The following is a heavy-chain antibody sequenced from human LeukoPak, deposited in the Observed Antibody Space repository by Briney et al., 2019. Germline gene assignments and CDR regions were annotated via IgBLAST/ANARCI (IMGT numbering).Heavy chain of an antibody. CDR3: ARVSPLTYYYGSGSYDY. CDR1: GCTFTSYG. J-gene: IGHJ4*02. Sequence: GASLKVSCKASGCTFTSYGISWVRQAPGQGREWMGWISAYNGNTKYAQKLKGRVTMTTDTSTSTAYMELRSLRSDDTAVYYCARVSPLTYYYGSGSYDYWGQGTLVTVSS. CDR2: ISAYNGNT. D-gene: IGHD3-10*01. V-gene: IGHV1-18*01.